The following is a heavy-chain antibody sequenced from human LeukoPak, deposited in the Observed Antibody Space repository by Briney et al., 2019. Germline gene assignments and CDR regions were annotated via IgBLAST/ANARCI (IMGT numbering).Heavy chain of an antibody. CDR2: IYKCGST. D-gene: IGHD3-9*01. V-gene: IGHV3-53*01. Sequence: GGSLRLSCAASGFTVSSNYMSWVRQAPGKGLEWVSVIYKCGSTDYADSVKGRSTISRDNSKNTLYLQMNSLRVEDTAVYYCARSSHYDILTGYSEEDAFDIWGQGTMVTVSS. CDR3: ARSSHYDILTGYSEEDAFDI. J-gene: IGHJ3*02. CDR1: GFTVSSNY.